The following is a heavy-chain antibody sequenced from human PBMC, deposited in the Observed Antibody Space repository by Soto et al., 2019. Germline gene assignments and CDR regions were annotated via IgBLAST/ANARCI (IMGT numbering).Heavy chain of an antibody. V-gene: IGHV3-74*01. CDR3: VRDSHGDY. Sequence: EVQLVESGGGLVQPGGSLRLSCAGSGFIFSNYWMHWVRQAPGKGLEWVSRIDHDGPTDYAASVRGRFTISRDNAENTLYLQINSLRPEVTAVYYCVRDSHGDYWGQGTLVTVSS. CDR2: IDHDGPT. CDR1: GFIFSNYW. J-gene: IGHJ4*02.